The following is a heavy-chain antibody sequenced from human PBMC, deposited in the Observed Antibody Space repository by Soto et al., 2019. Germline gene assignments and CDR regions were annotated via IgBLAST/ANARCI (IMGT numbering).Heavy chain of an antibody. CDR3: VRQKGAY. Sequence: HVQLVESGGGLVKPGGSLRLSCAASGFIFSDSDMTWMSQAPGKGLEWVSYISVSGSYTNYADSVKGRFTISRDNAKNLLYLQMNNLRAEDTAVYYCVRQKGAYWGQGTLLRVSS. V-gene: IGHV3-11*05. J-gene: IGHJ4*02. CDR2: ISVSGSYT. CDR1: GFIFSDSD.